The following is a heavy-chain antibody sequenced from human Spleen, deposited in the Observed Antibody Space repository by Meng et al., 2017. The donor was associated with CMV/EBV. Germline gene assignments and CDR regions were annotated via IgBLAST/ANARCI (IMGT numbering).Heavy chain of an antibody. CDR2: SNPNTGET. V-gene: IGHV1-2*02. CDR1: GYTFIDYY. J-gene: IGHJ4*02. Sequence: ASVNVSGKASGYTFIDYYMPWVRQAPGQGLEWMGWSNPNTGETKNAQKFQGRVTMTRDTSISTAYLELSRLGSDATAVYYCARDEGHFGAGDWGRPADWGQGTLVTVSS. CDR3: ARDEGHFGAGDWGRPAD. D-gene: IGHD3-3*01.